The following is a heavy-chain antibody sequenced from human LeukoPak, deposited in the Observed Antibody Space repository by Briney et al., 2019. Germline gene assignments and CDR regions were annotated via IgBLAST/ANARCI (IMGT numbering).Heavy chain of an antibody. J-gene: IGHJ4*02. D-gene: IGHD2-2*01. CDR3: ARVWSACSSSSCYDY. CDR2: THYRSKWYN. Sequence: QTLSLTRAIAGXSVSRNSAAWNWVRQSPSRGIESVTRTHYRSKWYNDYAVSVKSRITINPDPSKNQFSLQLNSVTPEDTAVYYCARVWSACSSSSCYDYWGQGTLVTVSS. V-gene: IGHV6-1*01. CDR1: GXSVSRNSAA.